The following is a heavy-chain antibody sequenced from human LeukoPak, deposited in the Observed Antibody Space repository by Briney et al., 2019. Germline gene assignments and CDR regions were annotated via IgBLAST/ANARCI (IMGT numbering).Heavy chain of an antibody. CDR3: ARSPIRGIVVVPAGYYMDV. V-gene: IGHV4-39*01. CDR2: MYHGGST. CDR1: GGSVSSSTYY. Sequence: SETLSLTCSVSGGSVSSSTYYWGWIRQPPGKGLEWIGSMYHGGSTYYNPSLKSRVTISVDTSKNQFSLKLSSVTAADTAVYYCARSPIRGIVVVPAGYYMDVWGKGTTVTVSS. J-gene: IGHJ6*03. D-gene: IGHD2-2*01.